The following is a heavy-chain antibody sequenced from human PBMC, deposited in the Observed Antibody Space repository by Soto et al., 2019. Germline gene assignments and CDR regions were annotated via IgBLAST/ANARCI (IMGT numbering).Heavy chain of an antibody. CDR1: SGSISSSKW. Sequence: QVQLQESGPGLVKPSGTLSLTCVVSSGSISSSKWWSWVRQPPGKGLEWIGEIHESGSINYNPSLKSRVTITVDKSQNQCSLNLSSVTAEDTAVYYCAREGRDSYNLGYWGQGILVTVSS. D-gene: IGHD1-1*01. CDR3: AREGRDSYNLGY. V-gene: IGHV4-4*02. J-gene: IGHJ4*02. CDR2: IHESGSI.